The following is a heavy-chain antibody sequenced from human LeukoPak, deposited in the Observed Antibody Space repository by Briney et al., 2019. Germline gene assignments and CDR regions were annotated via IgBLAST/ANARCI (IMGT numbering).Heavy chain of an antibody. J-gene: IGHJ6*03. CDR2: IIPIFGTA. CDR1: GGTFSSYA. Sequence: ASVKVSCKASGGTFSSYAISWVRQAPGQGLEWMGGIIPIFGTANYAQKFQGRVTITTDESTSTAYMELSSLRSEDTAVYYCARDNGFEVVPAPGHYYMDVWGKGTTVTVSS. V-gene: IGHV1-69*05. D-gene: IGHD2-2*01. CDR3: ARDNGFEVVPAPGHYYMDV.